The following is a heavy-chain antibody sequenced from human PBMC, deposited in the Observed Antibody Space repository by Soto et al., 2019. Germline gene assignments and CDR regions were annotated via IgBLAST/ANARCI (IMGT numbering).Heavy chain of an antibody. CDR1: GYTFTSYY. D-gene: IGHD3-22*01. CDR3: ARDLGPLDYYDSSKPQYYFDY. CDR2: INPSGGST. Sequence: ASVKVSCKASGYTFTSYYMHWVRQAPGQGLERMGIINPSGGSTSYAQKFQGRVTMTRDTSTSTVYMELSSLRSEDTAVDYCARDLGPLDYYDSSKPQYYFDYWGQGTLVTVSS. J-gene: IGHJ4*02. V-gene: IGHV1-46*01.